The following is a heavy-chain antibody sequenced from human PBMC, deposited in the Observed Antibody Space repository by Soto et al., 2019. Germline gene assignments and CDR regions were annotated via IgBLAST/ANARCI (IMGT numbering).Heavy chain of an antibody. CDR1: GYTFTSYY. CDR2: FNPTGDTA. J-gene: IGHJ6*02. Sequence: QVQLVQSGAEVKKPGASVKASCKASGYTFTSYYIHCVRQAPGQGLEWMGIFNPTGDTASYAQKLQGRVTMTRDTSTGTAYMARGRLRSEDTAVYYCARGGRIVATGSGSYYYHAMDVWGQGNTVTVS. V-gene: IGHV1-46*01. D-gene: IGHD5-12*01. CDR3: ARGGRIVATGSGSYYYHAMDV.